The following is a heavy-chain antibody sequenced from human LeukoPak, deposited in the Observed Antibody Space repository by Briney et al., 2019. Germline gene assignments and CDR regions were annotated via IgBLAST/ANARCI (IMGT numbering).Heavy chain of an antibody. CDR2: IRYDGSNK. CDR1: GFTFSSYG. CDR3: AKDLPSYDFWSGSMY. Sequence: GGFLRLSCAASGFTFSSYGMHWVRQAPGKGLEWVAFIRYDGSNKYYADSVKGRFTISRDNSKNTLYLQMNSLRAEDTAVYYCAKDLPSYDFWSGSMYWGQGTLVTVSS. D-gene: IGHD3-3*01. J-gene: IGHJ4*02. V-gene: IGHV3-30*02.